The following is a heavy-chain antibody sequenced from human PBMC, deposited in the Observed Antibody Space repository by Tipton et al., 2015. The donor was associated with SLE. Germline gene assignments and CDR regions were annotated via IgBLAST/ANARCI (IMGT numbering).Heavy chain of an antibody. D-gene: IGHD6-19*01. CDR3: ARAAGSDYYGMDV. CDR1: GGSISSGGYY. Sequence: TLSLTCTVSGGSISSGGYYWSWIRQHPGKGLEWIGYIYYSGSTNYNPSLKSRVTISVDTSKNQFSLKRSSVTAADTAVYYCARAAGSDYYGMDVWGQGTTVTVSS. CDR2: IYYSGST. V-gene: IGHV4-61*08. J-gene: IGHJ6*02.